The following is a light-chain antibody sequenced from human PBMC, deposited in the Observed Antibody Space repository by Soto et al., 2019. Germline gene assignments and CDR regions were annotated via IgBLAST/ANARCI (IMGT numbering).Light chain of an antibody. CDR3: QPYTNYPWT. V-gene: IGKV1-5*03. Sequence: DIQMTQSPSTLSASVGGRATITCRASQSSRYWLSWFQQKPGKAPRLLIYEASTLESGVPSRISASGSGTEFTLTISSLQPDDFATYYCQPYTNYPWTFGKGTKGDIK. CDR1: QSSRYW. CDR2: EAS. J-gene: IGKJ1*01.